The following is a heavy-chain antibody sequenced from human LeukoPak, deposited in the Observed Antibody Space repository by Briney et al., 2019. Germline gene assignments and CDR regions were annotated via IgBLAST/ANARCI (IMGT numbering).Heavy chain of an antibody. D-gene: IGHD5-24*01. J-gene: IGHJ3*02. CDR3: ARDNNFNTILDAFVI. CDR1: GFTFIDNI. CDR2: ISSTSTYI. V-gene: IGHV3-21*01. Sequence: GGSLRLSCAAFGFTFIDNIMNGVGQAPGKGLEWVSSISSTSTYIFYADSVKGRFTISRDNAKNSLNLQMNSLRAEDTAVYYCARDNNFNTILDAFVIWAQGTMVTVSS.